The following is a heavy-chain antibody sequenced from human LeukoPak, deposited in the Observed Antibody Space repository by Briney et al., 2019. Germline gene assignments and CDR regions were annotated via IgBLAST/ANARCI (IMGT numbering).Heavy chain of an antibody. J-gene: IGHJ4*02. Sequence: GGSLRLSCAASGFTFSDYYMNWVRQAPGRGLEWVSYISRSIDTIYYADSVEGRFTVSRDNSKNSLYLQMTSLRAEDTAVYYCATGDPTRAFLGYWGQGTLVAVSS. CDR2: ISRSIDTI. D-gene: IGHD2/OR15-2a*01. CDR3: ATGDPTRAFLGY. CDR1: GFTFSDYY. V-gene: IGHV3-69-1*01.